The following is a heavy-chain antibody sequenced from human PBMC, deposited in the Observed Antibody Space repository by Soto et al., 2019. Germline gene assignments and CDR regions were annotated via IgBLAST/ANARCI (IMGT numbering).Heavy chain of an antibody. D-gene: IGHD2-2*01. CDR1: GYTFTGYY. CDR3: ARGGSIVVVPAADYGMDV. CDR2: INPNSGGT. Sequence: ASVKVSCKASGYTFTGYYMHWVRQAPGQGLEWMGWINPNSGGTNYAQKFQGWVTMTRDTSISTAHMELSRLRSDDTAVYYCARGGSIVVVPAADYGMDVWGQGTTVTVSS. J-gene: IGHJ6*02. V-gene: IGHV1-2*04.